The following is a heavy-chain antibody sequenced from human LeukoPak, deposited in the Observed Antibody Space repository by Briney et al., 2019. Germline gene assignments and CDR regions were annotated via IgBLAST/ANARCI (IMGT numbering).Heavy chain of an antibody. V-gene: IGHV3-74*01. CDR3: VSFYETY. Sequence: GGSLRLSCAASGNYWMHWVRQAPGKGLVWVSHINSDGSWTSYAGSVKGRFTISKDNAKNTVYLQMNSLRAEDTAVYYCVSFYETYWGRGTLVTVSS. CDR1: GNYW. CDR2: INSDGSWT. J-gene: IGHJ4*02. D-gene: IGHD2/OR15-2a*01.